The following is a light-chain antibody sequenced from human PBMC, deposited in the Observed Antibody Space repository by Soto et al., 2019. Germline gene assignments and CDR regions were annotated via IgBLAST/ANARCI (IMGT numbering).Light chain of an antibody. CDR2: DAS. CDR1: QDINNY. Sequence: DIQMTQSPSSLSASVGDRVTITCQASQDINNYLNWYQQKPGKAPELLIYDASNLQTGVPTRFSGSGSGKHFTFTIRSLQPEDIATYFCQQYDFLVTFGQGTRLEIQ. CDR3: QQYDFLVT. V-gene: IGKV1-33*01. J-gene: IGKJ5*01.